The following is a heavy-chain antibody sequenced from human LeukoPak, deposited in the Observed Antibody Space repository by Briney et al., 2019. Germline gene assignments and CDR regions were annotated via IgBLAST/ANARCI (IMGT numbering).Heavy chain of an antibody. CDR2: ISSSGGST. V-gene: IGHV3-23*01. CDR3: AKAISPRLDYYYGMDV. J-gene: IGHJ6*02. CDR1: RFTFSAYA. Sequence: GGSLRLSCAASRFTFSAYAMSWVRQAPGKGLEWVSGISSSGGSTYYADPVEGRFTISRDNSKNTLYLQMNSLRVEDTAVYYCAKAISPRLDYYYGMDVWGQGTTVTVSS. D-gene: IGHD3-3*01.